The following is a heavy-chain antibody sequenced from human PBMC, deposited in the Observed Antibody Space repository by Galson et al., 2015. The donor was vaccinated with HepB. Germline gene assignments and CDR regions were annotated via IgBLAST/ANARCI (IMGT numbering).Heavy chain of an antibody. CDR3: TTDISEMTSNFDY. CDR2: IKSKTDGGTT. D-gene: IGHD5-24*01. Sequence: SLRLSCAASGPTFSNAWMSWVRQAPGKGLEWVGRIKSKTDGGTTDYAAPVKGRFTISRDDSKNTLYLRMNSLKTEDTALYYCTTDISEMTSNFDYWGQGTLVTVSA. J-gene: IGHJ4*02. V-gene: IGHV3-15*01. CDR1: GPTFSNAW.